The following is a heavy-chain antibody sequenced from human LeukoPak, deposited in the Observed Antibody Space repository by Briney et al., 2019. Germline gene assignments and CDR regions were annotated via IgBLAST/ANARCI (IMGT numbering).Heavy chain of an antibody. V-gene: IGHV3-66*01. CDR2: IYTGETN. D-gene: IGHD6-19*01. Sequence: PGGSLRLSCAASGFTVSSKYMSWVRQAPGKGLEWVSVIYTGETNYYADSVKGRFTISRDNSKNTLYLQMDGLRVEDTAVYYCAKVGAVAAVENWGQGTLVTVSS. CDR1: GFTVSSKY. CDR3: AKVGAVAAVEN. J-gene: IGHJ4*02.